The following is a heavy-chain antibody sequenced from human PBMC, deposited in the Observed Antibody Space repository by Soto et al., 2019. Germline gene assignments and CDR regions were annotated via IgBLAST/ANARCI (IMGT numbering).Heavy chain of an antibody. Sequence: GGSLRLTCAASDFSFSSYALNWVRQAPGKGLEWVSAISATGTTTYYADSVKGRFTISRDNSKRTLFLQMDSLSPEDTAVYYCATYSSPFDYWGQGTLVIVSS. J-gene: IGHJ4*02. CDR1: DFSFSSYA. V-gene: IGHV3-23*01. CDR3: ATYSSPFDY. D-gene: IGHD6-13*01. CDR2: ISATGTTT.